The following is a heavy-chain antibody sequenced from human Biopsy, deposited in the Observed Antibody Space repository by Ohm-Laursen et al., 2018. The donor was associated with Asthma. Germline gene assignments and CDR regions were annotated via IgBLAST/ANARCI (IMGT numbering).Heavy chain of an antibody. Sequence: LSLTCSASGFTFDDYAMHWVRQAPGKGLEWVSGVSWNSGSIDYADSVKGRFTISRDNAKNSLYLQMNSLRGADTALYYCVKDIRLQLWGFDSWGQGTLVTVSS. D-gene: IGHD6-13*01. V-gene: IGHV3-9*01. J-gene: IGHJ4*02. CDR1: GFTFDDYA. CDR2: VSWNSGSI. CDR3: VKDIRLQLWGFDS.